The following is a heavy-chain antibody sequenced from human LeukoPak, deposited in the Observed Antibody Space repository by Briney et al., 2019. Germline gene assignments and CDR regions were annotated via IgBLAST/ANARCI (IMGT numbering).Heavy chain of an antibody. J-gene: IGHJ5*02. V-gene: IGHV3-23*01. CDR2: TSAGGSST. CDR1: GFSFSSYA. CDR3: AKGRYCSSSSCYYGWFEP. Sequence: GSLRLSCAASGFSFSSYAMHWVRQAPGKGLEWVSTTSAGGSSTYYADSVKGRFTISRDNSKNTFYLQMNSLRAEDTAAYYCAKGRYCSSSSCYYGWFEPWGQGTLVTVSS. D-gene: IGHD2-2*01.